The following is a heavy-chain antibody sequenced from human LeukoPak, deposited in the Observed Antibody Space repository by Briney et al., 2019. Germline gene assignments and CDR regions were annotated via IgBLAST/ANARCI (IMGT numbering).Heavy chain of an antibody. D-gene: IGHD6-19*01. V-gene: IGHV3-23*01. Sequence: GGSLRLSCAASGFTFSSYAMSWVRQAPGKGLEWVSAISGSGGSIYYADSVKGRFTISRDNSENTLYLQMNSLRAEDTAVYYRAKGGGSDWSNWFDPWGQGTLVTVSS. CDR3: AKGGGSDWSNWFDP. CDR2: ISGSGGSI. CDR1: GFTFSSYA. J-gene: IGHJ5*02.